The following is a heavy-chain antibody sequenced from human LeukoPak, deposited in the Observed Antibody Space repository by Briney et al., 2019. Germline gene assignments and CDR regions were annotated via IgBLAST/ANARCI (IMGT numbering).Heavy chain of an antibody. CDR1: GFTFSSDE. J-gene: IGHJ4*02. Sequence: PGGSLRLSCAASGFTFSSDEMNWVRQAPGKGLEWLSYISNGGNTIYYADSVRGRFTISRDDAKDSLYLQMSSLRAEDTAFYYCARGRDIDWGQGTLVTVSS. V-gene: IGHV3-48*03. CDR3: ARGRDID. D-gene: IGHD3-9*01. CDR2: ISNGGNTI.